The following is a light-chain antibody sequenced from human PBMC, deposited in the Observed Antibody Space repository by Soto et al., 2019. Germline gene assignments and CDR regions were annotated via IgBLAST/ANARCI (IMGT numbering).Light chain of an antibody. V-gene: IGKV3-15*01. Sequence: EIVLTQSPCTRSLWPAERAPLSCRASQSVSSNLAWYQQKPGQAPRLLIYGASTRATGTPARFSGSGSGTDFTLTITSLQSEDFALYYCQHYDNWPLTFGGGTKVDIK. CDR2: GAS. CDR3: QHYDNWPLT. CDR1: QSVSSN. J-gene: IGKJ4*01.